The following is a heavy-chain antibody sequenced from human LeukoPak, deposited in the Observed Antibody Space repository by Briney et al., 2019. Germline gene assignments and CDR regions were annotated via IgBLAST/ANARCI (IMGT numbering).Heavy chain of an antibody. D-gene: IGHD3-16*01. CDR1: GGSISSGDYY. J-gene: IGHJ1*01. CDR3: AREPWGSGFQH. CDR2: IYYSGST. V-gene: IGHV4-30-4*01. Sequence: SSETLSLTCTVSGGSISSGDYYWSWIRQPPGKGLEWIGYIYYSGSTYYNPSLKSRVTISVDTSKNQFSLKLSSVTAADTAVYYCAREPWGSGFQHWGQGTLVTVSS.